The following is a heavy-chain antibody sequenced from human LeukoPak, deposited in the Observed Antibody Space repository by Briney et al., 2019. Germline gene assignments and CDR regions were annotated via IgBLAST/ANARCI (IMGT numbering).Heavy chain of an antibody. Sequence: GGSLRLSCAASRLTFNTYGMHWVRQAPGKGLEWVAVIASDGRDKKYADSLKGRFTITRDNSMNTLYLPMNRLRAEDTAVYYCAKDGARGAAKYYFDYWGQGTLVTVSS. V-gene: IGHV3-30*18. CDR2: IASDGRDK. J-gene: IGHJ4*02. D-gene: IGHD6-13*01. CDR1: RLTFNTYG. CDR3: AKDGARGAAKYYFDY.